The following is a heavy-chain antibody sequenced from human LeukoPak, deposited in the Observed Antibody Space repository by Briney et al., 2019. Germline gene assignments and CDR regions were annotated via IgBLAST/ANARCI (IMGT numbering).Heavy chain of an antibody. Sequence: ASVKVSCKASGYTFTSSYMHWVRQAPGQGLEWMGIINPSGVSTSYAQKFQGRVTMTRDMSTSTVYMELSSLRSEDTAVYYCASSQGRYSGSYGTYDAFDIWGQGTMVTVSS. J-gene: IGHJ3*02. CDR1: GYTFTSSY. CDR3: ASSQGRYSGSYGTYDAFDI. D-gene: IGHD1-26*01. V-gene: IGHV1-46*01. CDR2: INPSGVST.